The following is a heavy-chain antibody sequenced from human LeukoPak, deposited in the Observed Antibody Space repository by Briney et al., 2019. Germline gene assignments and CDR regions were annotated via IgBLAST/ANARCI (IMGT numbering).Heavy chain of an antibody. Sequence: SETLSLTCTVSGASISSGDYYWSWIRQPPGKGLEWIGYIYYSGTTNYNPSLKTRVTISVDTSKNQFSLKLSSVTAADTAVYYCARSHPSGRRYYYYGMDVWGQGTTVTVSS. CDR1: GASISSGDYY. J-gene: IGHJ6*02. CDR2: IYYSGTT. V-gene: IGHV4-30-4*02. CDR3: ARSHPSGRRYYYYGMDV. D-gene: IGHD6-19*01.